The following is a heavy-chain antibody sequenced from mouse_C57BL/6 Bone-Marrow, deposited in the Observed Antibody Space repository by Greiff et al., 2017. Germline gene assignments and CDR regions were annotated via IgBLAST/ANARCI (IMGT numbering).Heavy chain of an antibody. D-gene: IGHD1-2*01. Sequence: EVQLQQSGGGLVKPGGSLKLSCAASGFTFSDYGMHWVRQAPEKGLEWVAYISSGSSTIYYADTVKGRFTISRDNAKNTLFLQMNSLRSEDTAMYYGARRLLRHLMDYWGQGTSVTVSS. V-gene: IGHV5-17*01. CDR1: GFTFSDYG. CDR2: ISSGSSTI. CDR3: ARRLLRHLMDY. J-gene: IGHJ4*01.